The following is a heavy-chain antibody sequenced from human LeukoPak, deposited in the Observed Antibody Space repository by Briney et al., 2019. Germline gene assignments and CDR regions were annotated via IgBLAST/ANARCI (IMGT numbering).Heavy chain of an antibody. Sequence: GGSLRLSCAASGFTVSSNYMSWVRQAPGKGLEWVSGISWNSGTIYYADSVKGRFTISRDNAKNSLYLQMNSLRPEDMALYYCAKGTGYYNPLDYWGQGTLVTVSS. V-gene: IGHV3-9*03. J-gene: IGHJ4*02. D-gene: IGHD3-9*01. CDR1: GFTVSSNY. CDR2: ISWNSGTI. CDR3: AKGTGYYNPLDY.